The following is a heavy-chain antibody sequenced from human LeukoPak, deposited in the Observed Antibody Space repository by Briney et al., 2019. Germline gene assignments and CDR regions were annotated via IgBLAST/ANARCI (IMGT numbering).Heavy chain of an antibody. CDR1: GFTVSTNS. CDR3: ARGVGGKWELLGPVDY. CDR2: IYSGGKT. V-gene: IGHV3-66*01. J-gene: IGHJ4*02. D-gene: IGHD1-26*01. Sequence: GGSLRLSCTVSGFTVSTNSMSWVRQAPGKELEWVSFIYSGGKTHSSDSVKGRFTISRDNSKNSLYLQMNSLRAEDTAVYYCARGVGGKWELLGPVDYWGQGTLVTVSS.